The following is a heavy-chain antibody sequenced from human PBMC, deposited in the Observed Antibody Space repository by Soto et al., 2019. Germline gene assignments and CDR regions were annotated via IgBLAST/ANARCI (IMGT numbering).Heavy chain of an antibody. D-gene: IGHD3-3*01. CDR3: AKDQRVLEWLSYGMDV. V-gene: IGHV3-30*18. CDR1: GFTFSSYG. Sequence: GGSLRLSCAASGFTFSSYGMHWVRQAPGKGLEWVAVTSYDGSNKYYADSVKGRFTISRDNSKNTLYLQMNSLRAEDTAVYYCAKDQRVLEWLSYGMDVWGQGTTVTVSS. J-gene: IGHJ6*02. CDR2: TSYDGSNK.